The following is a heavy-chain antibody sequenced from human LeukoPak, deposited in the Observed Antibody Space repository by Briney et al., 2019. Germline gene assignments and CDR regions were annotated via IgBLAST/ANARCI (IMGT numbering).Heavy chain of an antibody. CDR1: GFTFSNYW. V-gene: IGHV3-7*01. CDR3: ARGDYYGSGSYDY. J-gene: IGHJ4*02. CDR2: INQDGSEK. D-gene: IGHD3-10*01. Sequence: PGGSLRLSCAASGFTFSNYWMNWVRQAPGKGLEWVANINQDGSEKYYVDSMKGRFTISRDNARNPLYLQMNSLRAEDTAVYYCARGDYYGSGSYDYWGQGTLVTVSS.